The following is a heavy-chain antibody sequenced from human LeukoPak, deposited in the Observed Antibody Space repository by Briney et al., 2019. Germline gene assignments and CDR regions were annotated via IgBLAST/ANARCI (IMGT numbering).Heavy chain of an antibody. CDR1: GLTSSNFA. Sequence: GGSLRLSCAASGLTSSNFAMSWVRQAPGKGLEWVSMITGSGGRTFYADSVKGRFTISRDNSRDTLYLQMSSLRADDAAVYYCAKMKGPGLYLHYSMDVWGKGTTVTVSS. J-gene: IGHJ6*03. CDR2: ITGSGGRT. V-gene: IGHV3-23*01. D-gene: IGHD2-2*02. CDR3: AKMKGPGLYLHYSMDV.